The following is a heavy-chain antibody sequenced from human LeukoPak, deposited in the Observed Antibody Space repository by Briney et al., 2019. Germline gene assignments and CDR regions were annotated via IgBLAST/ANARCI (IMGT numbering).Heavy chain of an antibody. J-gene: IGHJ3*02. V-gene: IGHV4-4*07. CDR3: ARIHLGYCTNGVCYGAFDI. Sequence: SETLSLTCTVSGGSITSYYWSWIRQPAGKGLEWIGRISTGGSSNYNPSLKSRVTMSVDRSKNQFSLKLSSVTAADTAVYYCARIHLGYCTNGVCYGAFDIWGQGTMVTVSS. CDR1: GGSITSYY. D-gene: IGHD2-8*01. CDR2: ISTGGSS.